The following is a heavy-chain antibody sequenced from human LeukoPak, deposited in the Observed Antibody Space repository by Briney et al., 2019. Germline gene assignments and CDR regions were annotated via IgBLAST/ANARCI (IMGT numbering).Heavy chain of an antibody. CDR2: TSGSGGST. J-gene: IGHJ4*02. CDR3: ARFNANSSGYDFDY. D-gene: IGHD3-22*01. V-gene: IGHV3-23*01. Sequence: PGGSLRLSCAASGFSFSSYAMSWVRQAPGKGLECVSGTSGSGGSTYYADSVKGRFTISGDNSKSTLYLQMNSLRAEDTAVHYCARFNANSSGYDFDYWGQGTLVTVSS. CDR1: GFSFSSYA.